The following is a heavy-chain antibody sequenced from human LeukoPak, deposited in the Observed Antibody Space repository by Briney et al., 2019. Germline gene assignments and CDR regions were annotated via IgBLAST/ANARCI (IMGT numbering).Heavy chain of an antibody. V-gene: IGHV3-21*03. CDR2: ISSGSSYI. J-gene: IGHJ4*02. Sequence: GGSLRLSCAASGFTFSSYSMNWVRQAPGKGLEWVSSISSGSSYIYYADSVKGRFTISRDNAKNSLYLQMNSLRAEDTAVYYCARDLAAAGTDYWGQGTLVTVSS. D-gene: IGHD6-13*01. CDR1: GFTFSSYS. CDR3: ARDLAAAGTDY.